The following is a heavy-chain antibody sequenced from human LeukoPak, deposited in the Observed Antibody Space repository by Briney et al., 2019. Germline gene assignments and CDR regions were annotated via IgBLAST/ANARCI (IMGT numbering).Heavy chain of an antibody. Sequence: SETLSLTCTVSADPISSYSTYKWTWIPQPPGKGLEWIGEIIHSGSTNYNPSLKSRVTISVDTSKNQFSLKLSSVTAADTAVYYCARGRCSGGSCYSYYYYYMDVWGKGTTVTVSS. V-gene: IGHV4-34*01. CDR2: IIHSGST. J-gene: IGHJ6*03. CDR3: ARGRCSGGSCYSYYYYYMDV. CDR1: ADPISSYSTYK. D-gene: IGHD2-15*01.